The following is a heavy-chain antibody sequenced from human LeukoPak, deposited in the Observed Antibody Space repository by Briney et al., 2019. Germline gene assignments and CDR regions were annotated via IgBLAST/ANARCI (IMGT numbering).Heavy chain of an antibody. V-gene: IGHV3-21*01. Sequence: GGSLRLSCAASGFTFSSYRMNWVRQAPGKGLEWVSSISSSSIYKYYADSVKGRFTISRDNAKNSLYLQMNSLRAEDTAVYYCAREDSSGWADYWGQGTLVTVSS. J-gene: IGHJ4*02. D-gene: IGHD6-19*01. CDR3: AREDSSGWADY. CDR1: GFTFSSYR. CDR2: ISSSSIYK.